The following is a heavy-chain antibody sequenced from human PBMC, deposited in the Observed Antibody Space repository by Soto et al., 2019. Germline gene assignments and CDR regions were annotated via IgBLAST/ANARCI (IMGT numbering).Heavy chain of an antibody. CDR2: IYYSGST. CDR3: AREMEYYYGSGSYYNAGWFAP. V-gene: IGHV4-31*03. J-gene: IGHJ5*02. CDR1: GGSISSGGYY. D-gene: IGHD3-10*01. Sequence: SETLSLTCTVSGGSISSGGYYWSWIRQHPGKGLEWIGYIYYSGSTYYNPSLKSRVTISVDTSKNQFSLKLSSVTAADTAVYYCAREMEYYYGSGSYYNAGWFAPWGQGTLVTVSS.